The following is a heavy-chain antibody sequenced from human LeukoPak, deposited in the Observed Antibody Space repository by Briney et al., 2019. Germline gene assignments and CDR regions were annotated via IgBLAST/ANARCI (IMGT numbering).Heavy chain of an antibody. Sequence: SETLSLTCSVSGYSISSGYYWGWVRQSPGKGLEWIGNLYDSRSTYYNPSLTSRVTISGDTSKNQFSLKLRSVTAADTAVYYCASFFPSVWGKGTTVTVSS. D-gene: IGHD3-3*01. CDR3: ASFFPSV. CDR1: GYSISSGYY. CDR2: LYDSRST. J-gene: IGHJ6*04. V-gene: IGHV4-38-2*01.